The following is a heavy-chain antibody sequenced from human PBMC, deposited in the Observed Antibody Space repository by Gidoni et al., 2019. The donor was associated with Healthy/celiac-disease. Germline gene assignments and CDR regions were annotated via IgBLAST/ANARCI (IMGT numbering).Heavy chain of an antibody. CDR3: ATGPSYDFWSGYQNRGFDY. CDR1: GYTLTELS. J-gene: IGHJ4*02. D-gene: IGHD3-3*01. V-gene: IGHV1-24*01. CDR2: FDPEDGET. Sequence: QVQLVQSGAEVKKPGASVKVSCKVSGYTLTELSMHWVRQAPGKGLEWMGGFDPEDGETIYAQKFQGRVTMTEDTSTDTAYMELSSLRSEDTAVYYCATGPSYDFWSGYQNRGFDYWGQGTLVTVSS.